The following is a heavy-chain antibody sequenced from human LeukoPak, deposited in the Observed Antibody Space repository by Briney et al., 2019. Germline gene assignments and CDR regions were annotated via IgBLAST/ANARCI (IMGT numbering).Heavy chain of an antibody. J-gene: IGHJ6*03. D-gene: IGHD4-17*01. CDR2: MNPNSGNT. V-gene: IGHV1-8*02. Sequence: GASVKVSCKASGYTFTGYYMHWVRQAPGQGLEWMGWMNPNSGNTGYAQKFQGRVTMTRNTSISTAYMELSSLRSEDTAVYYCARAEGSGDYATHYYYYYYMDVWGKGTTVTISS. CDR1: GYTFTGYY. CDR3: ARAEGSGDYATHYYYYYYMDV.